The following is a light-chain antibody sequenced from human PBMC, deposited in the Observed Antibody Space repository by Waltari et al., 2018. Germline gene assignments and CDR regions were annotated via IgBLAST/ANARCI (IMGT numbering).Light chain of an antibody. CDR3: SSFTSSTTGI. CDR1: SSDSGGYEY. Sequence: SALTQPDSVSGSPGQSITISCSGISSDSGGYEYVSWHQQHPGKAPKVIIYDVNNRPSGVSNRFSGSKSGSSASLTISGLQAEDEADYYCSSFTSSTTGIFGGGTKVTVL. V-gene: IGLV2-14*03. CDR2: DVN. J-gene: IGLJ2*01.